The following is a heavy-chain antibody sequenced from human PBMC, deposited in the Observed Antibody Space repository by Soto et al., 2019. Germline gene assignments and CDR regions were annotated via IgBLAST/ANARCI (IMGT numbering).Heavy chain of an antibody. CDR2: ISYDGSNK. Sequence: GGSLRLSCAASGFTFSSYGMHWVRQAPGKGLEWVAVISYDGSNKYYADSVKGRFTISRDNSKNTLYLQMNSLRAEDTAVYYCAKDSGKEYYDFWSGYSDWFDPWGPGTLVTVSS. CDR1: GFTFSSYG. CDR3: AKDSGKEYYDFWSGYSDWFDP. V-gene: IGHV3-30*18. D-gene: IGHD3-3*01. J-gene: IGHJ5*02.